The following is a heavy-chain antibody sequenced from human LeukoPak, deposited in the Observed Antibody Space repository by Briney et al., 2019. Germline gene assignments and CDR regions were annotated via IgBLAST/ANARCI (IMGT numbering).Heavy chain of an antibody. D-gene: IGHD4-23*01. V-gene: IGHV4-61*05. CDR2: IYYSGST. Sequence: SETLSLTCTVSGGSISSSSYYWGWIRQPPGKGLEWIGYIYYSGSTNYNPSLKSRVTISVDTSKNRFSLKLSSVTAADTAVYYCARHRFYGGNLNWFGPWGQGTLVTVSS. J-gene: IGHJ5*02. CDR3: ARHRFYGGNLNWFGP. CDR1: GGSISSSSYY.